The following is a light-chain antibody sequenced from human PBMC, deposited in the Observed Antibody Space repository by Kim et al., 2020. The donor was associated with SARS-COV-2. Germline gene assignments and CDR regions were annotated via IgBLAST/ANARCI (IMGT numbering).Light chain of an antibody. Sequence: SYELTQPPTVSVSPGQTASMTCTGDKLGNKYTCWYQQKPGQSPVLVIYQDSKRPSGIPERFSSSNSGNTATLTISGTQAMDEADYYCQAWDRTTVVFGGGTQLTVL. CDR2: QDS. V-gene: IGLV3-1*01. CDR3: QAWDRTTVV. J-gene: IGLJ3*02. CDR1: KLGNKY.